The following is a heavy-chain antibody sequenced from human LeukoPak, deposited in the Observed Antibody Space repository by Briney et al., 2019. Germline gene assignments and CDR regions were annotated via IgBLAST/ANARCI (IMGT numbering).Heavy chain of an antibody. CDR1: GFTFSSYA. D-gene: IGHD3-10*01. CDR2: ISYDGSNK. V-gene: IGHV3-30-3*01. CDR3: ARDQAKLLWFGELPYYYYGMDV. Sequence: PGGSLRLSCAASGFTFSSYAMHWVRQAPGKGLEWVAVISYDGSNKYYADSVKGRFTISRDNSKNTLYLQMNSLRAEDTAVYYCARDQAKLLWFGELPYYYYGMDVWGQGTTVTVSS. J-gene: IGHJ6*02.